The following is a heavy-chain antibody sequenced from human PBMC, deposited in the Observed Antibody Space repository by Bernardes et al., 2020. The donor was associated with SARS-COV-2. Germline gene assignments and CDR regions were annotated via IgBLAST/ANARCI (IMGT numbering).Heavy chain of an antibody. CDR2: IYPGGNT. D-gene: IGHD6-13*01. Sequence: GGSLRLSCAASGFTVSTNYMSWVRQAPGKGLEWVSVIYPGGNTYSADSVKGRFIISRDNSKNTMFLQMNSLTTEDTAVYYCVRDYPDPADWGQGTLVTVSS. J-gene: IGHJ4*02. CDR1: GFTVSTNY. CDR3: VRDYPDPAD. V-gene: IGHV3-66*01.